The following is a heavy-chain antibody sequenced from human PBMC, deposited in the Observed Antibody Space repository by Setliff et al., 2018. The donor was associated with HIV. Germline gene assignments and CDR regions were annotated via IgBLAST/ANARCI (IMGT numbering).Heavy chain of an antibody. CDR1: GFTFSHYA. D-gene: IGHD6-13*01. CDR2: IYYDGSSQ. J-gene: IGHJ5*01. V-gene: IGHV3-33*06. CDR3: AKATGLGAAGKIDS. Sequence: QTGGSLRLSCAVSGFTFSHYAMHWVRQSPGKGLECVALIYYDGSSQYYADSVKGRFTISRDNSKNTLFLQMDRLRAEDTALHHCAKATGLGAAGKIDSWGQGTLVTVSS.